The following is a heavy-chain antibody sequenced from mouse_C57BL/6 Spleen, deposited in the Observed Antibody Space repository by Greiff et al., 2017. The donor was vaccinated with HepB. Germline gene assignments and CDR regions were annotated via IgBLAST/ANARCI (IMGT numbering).Heavy chain of an antibody. V-gene: IGHV1-52*01. CDR3: ARRVYYGNYYFDV. D-gene: IGHD2-1*01. CDR2: IDPSDSDT. Sequence: QVQLQQPGAELVRPGSSVKLSCKASGYTFTSYWMHWVKQRPIQGLEWIGNIDPSDSDTHYNQKFKDKATLTVDKSSITAYMQLSSLTSEDSAVYYCARRVYYGNYYFDVWGTGTTVTVSS. CDR1: GYTFTSYW. J-gene: IGHJ1*03.